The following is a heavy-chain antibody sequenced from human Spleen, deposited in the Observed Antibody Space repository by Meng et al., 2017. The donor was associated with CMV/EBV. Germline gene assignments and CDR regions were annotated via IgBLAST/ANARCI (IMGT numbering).Heavy chain of an antibody. V-gene: IGHV3-30*02. Sequence: GESLKISCAASGFNFRNYGMHWVRQAPGKGLEWVASIRFDGSNEQYAGSVKGRFTISRDNSKNTLYLEMNSLRTEDTATYYCAKILVDLLANCGEDCNPFDYWGQGTLVTVSS. J-gene: IGHJ4*02. CDR1: GFNFRNYG. CDR3: AKILVDLLANCGEDCNPFDY. D-gene: IGHD2-21*02. CDR2: IRFDGSNE.